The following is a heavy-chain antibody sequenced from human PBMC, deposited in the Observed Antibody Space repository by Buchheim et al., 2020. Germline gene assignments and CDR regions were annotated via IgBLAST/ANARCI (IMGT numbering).Heavy chain of an antibody. D-gene: IGHD3-3*01. CDR2: IKQDGSEK. V-gene: IGHV3-7*01. CDR3: ARDSTTIFGVVIIKGLDY. J-gene: IGHJ4*02. Sequence: EVQLVESGGGLVQPGGSPRLSCAASGFTFSSYWMSWVRQAPGKGLEWVANIKQDGSEKYYVDSVKGRFTISRDNAKNSLYLQMNSLRAEDTAVYYCARDSTTIFGVVIIKGLDYWGQGTL. CDR1: GFTFSSYW.